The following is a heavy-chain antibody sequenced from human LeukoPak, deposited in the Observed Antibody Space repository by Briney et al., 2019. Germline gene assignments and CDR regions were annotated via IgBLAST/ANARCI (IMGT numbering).Heavy chain of an antibody. CDR2: IYWDDDK. Sequence: SGPTLANPTQTLTLTYTFSRFSLSTSGVGVGWIRQPPGKALEWLALIYWDDDKRYSPSLKSRLTITEDTSKNQVVRTMTNMDPVDTATYYCAHSATVLAFDIWGQGTMVTVSS. CDR1: RFSLSTSGVG. CDR3: AHSATVLAFDI. J-gene: IGHJ3*02. V-gene: IGHV2-5*02. D-gene: IGHD4-17*01.